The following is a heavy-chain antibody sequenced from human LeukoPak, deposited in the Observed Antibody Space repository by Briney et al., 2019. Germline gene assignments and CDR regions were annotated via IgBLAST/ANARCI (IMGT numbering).Heavy chain of an antibody. CDR1: GGSISIYH. CDR3: ARGDYGGRIVPLDS. J-gene: IGHJ4*02. V-gene: IGHV4-59*01. CDR2: IYYTGST. D-gene: IGHD4-23*01. Sequence: SETLSLTCTVSGGSISIYHWSWLRQPPGKGLEWIGYIYYTGSTNYNPSTTYNPFLKSRVTISVDTSKNQFSLKLNSVTAADTAVYYCARGDYGGRIVPLDSWGQGTLVTVSS.